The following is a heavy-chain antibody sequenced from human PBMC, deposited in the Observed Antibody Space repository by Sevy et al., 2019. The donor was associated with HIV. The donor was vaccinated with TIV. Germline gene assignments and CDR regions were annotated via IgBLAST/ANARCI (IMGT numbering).Heavy chain of an antibody. D-gene: IGHD3-3*01. CDR2: IYSGGST. J-gene: IGHJ4*01. V-gene: IGHV3-53*01. CDR3: ARDPPSDYDYRTGYHDH. CDR1: GFTVSSNY. Sequence: GGSLRLSCAASGFTVSSNYMSWVRQGPGKGLEWVSVIYSGGSTYYADSVKGRFTVFRDNSKNTLYLQMNTLRADDTAVYYRARDPPSDYDYRTGYHDHWGQGTRVTVSS.